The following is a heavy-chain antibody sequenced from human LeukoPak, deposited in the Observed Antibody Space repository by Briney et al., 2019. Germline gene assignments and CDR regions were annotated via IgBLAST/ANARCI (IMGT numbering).Heavy chain of an antibody. CDR2: ISYDGSNK. Sequence: PGGSLRLSCAASGFTFNNYGMHWVRQAPGKGLEWVAVISYDGSNKYYADSVKGRFTISRDNSKNTLYLQMNSLRADDTAFYYCAKDVAPYYYDSTGYPENWGQGTLVTVSS. J-gene: IGHJ4*02. D-gene: IGHD3-22*01. V-gene: IGHV3-30*18. CDR1: GFTFNNYG. CDR3: AKDVAPYYYDSTGYPEN.